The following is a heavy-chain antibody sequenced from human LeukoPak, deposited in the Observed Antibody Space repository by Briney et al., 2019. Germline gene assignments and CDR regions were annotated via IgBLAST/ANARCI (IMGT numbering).Heavy chain of an antibody. V-gene: IGHV3-21*01. J-gene: IGHJ4*02. CDR3: ARDDYGDRPLGY. CDR2: ISSSSSYI. CDR1: GFTFSSYS. Sequence: PGGSLRLSCAASGFTFSSYSMNWVRQAPGKGLEWVSSISSSSSYIYYADSVKGRFTISRDNAKNSLYLQMNSLRAEDTAVYYCARDDYGDRPLGYWGQGTLVTVSS. D-gene: IGHD4-17*01.